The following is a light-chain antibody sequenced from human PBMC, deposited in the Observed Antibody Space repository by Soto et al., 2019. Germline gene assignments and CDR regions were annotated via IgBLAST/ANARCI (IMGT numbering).Light chain of an antibody. V-gene: IGLV1-44*01. CDR1: SSNIGSNT. Sequence: QSVLTQPPSMSGTPGQRVTFSCSGSSSNIGSNTVNWYQQLPGMAPKLLIYRNNQRPSGVPDRFFGSKSGTSASLAISGLHSEDEADYYCAAWDDSLNGRVFGGGTKLTVL. CDR2: RNN. J-gene: IGLJ3*02. CDR3: AAWDDSLNGRV.